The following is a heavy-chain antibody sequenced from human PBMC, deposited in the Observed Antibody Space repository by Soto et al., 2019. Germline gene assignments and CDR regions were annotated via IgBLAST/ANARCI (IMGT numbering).Heavy chain of an antibody. V-gene: IGHV4-39*01. J-gene: IGHJ3*01. Sequence: PPETLPLTCTVSGGSISTTSHYWGWIRQPPGKGPQWIGSIYHDGETFHNPSLKSRVSISVDTSKNQFSVKLRSVTAADTAVYHCSRYSFGYSGAFDPCVQGTMVTV. D-gene: IGHD3-22*01. CDR3: SRYSFGYSGAFDP. CDR1: GGSISTTSHY. CDR2: IYHDGET.